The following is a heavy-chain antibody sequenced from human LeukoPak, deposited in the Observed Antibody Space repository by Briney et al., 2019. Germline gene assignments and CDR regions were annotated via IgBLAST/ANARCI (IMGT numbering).Heavy chain of an antibody. V-gene: IGHV3-30*04. CDR3: AKDRLGALYYYDSSGYYRFDY. J-gene: IGHJ4*01. CDR1: GFTFSSFP. Sequence: PGRSLRLSCAASGFTFSSFPMHWVRQAPGKGLEWVAVISYDGSNQYYADTVKGRFTISRDNPKNTLYLQMNSLRAEDTAVYYCAKDRLGALYYYDSSGYYRFDYWGQGTLVTVSS. D-gene: IGHD3-22*01. CDR2: ISYDGSNQ.